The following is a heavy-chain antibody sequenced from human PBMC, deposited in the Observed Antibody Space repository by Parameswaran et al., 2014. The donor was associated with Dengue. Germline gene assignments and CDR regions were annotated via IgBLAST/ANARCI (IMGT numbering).Heavy chain of an antibody. CDR2: IYYSGTT. D-gene: IGHD1-14*01. V-gene: IGHV4-39*01. J-gene: IGHJ4*02. Sequence: WIRQPPGKGLEWIGSIYYSGTTYYNPSLKSRVTLSLDTPKNQFSLKVNFVTAADTAVYYCASPFPHGARSTGPGYWGQGTLVTVSS. CDR3: ASPFPHGARSTGPGY.